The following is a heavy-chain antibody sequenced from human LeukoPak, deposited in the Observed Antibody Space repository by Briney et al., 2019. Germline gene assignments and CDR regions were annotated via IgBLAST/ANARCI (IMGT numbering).Heavy chain of an antibody. CDR1: GFTVSSNY. V-gene: IGHV3-66*01. CDR2: IYSGGST. J-gene: IGHJ4*02. CDR3: AREPSIAAAATNY. Sequence: GGSLRLTCAASGFTVSSNYMSWVRQAPGKGLEWVSVIYSGGSTYYADSVKGRFTISRDNSKNTLYPQMNSLRAEDTAVYYCAREPSIAAAATNYWGQGTLVTVSS. D-gene: IGHD6-13*01.